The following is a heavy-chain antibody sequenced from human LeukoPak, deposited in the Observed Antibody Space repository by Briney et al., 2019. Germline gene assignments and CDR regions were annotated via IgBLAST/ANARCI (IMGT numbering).Heavy chain of an antibody. Sequence: SETLSLTRTVSGGSISSGGYYWSWIRQHPGKGLEWIGYIYYSGSTYYNPSLKSRVTISVDTSKNQFSLKLSSVTAADTAVYYCARILIAARPYYYYYMDVWGKGTTVTVSS. V-gene: IGHV4-31*03. D-gene: IGHD6-6*01. CDR1: GGSISSGGYY. J-gene: IGHJ6*03. CDR2: IYYSGST. CDR3: ARILIAARPYYYYYMDV.